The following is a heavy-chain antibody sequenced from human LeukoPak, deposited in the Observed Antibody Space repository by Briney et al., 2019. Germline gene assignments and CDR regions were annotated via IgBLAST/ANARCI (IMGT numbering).Heavy chain of an antibody. CDR1: GFTFDDYA. CDR2: ISWNSGSI. Sequence: GRSLRLSCAASGFTFDDYAMHWVRQAPGKGLEWVSGISWNSGSIGYADSVKGRFTISRDNAKNSLYLQMNSLRAEDTALYYCAKALRRIAAAGILSSGAFDIWGQGTMVTVSS. V-gene: IGHV3-9*01. CDR3: AKALRRIAAAGILSSGAFDI. D-gene: IGHD6-13*01. J-gene: IGHJ3*02.